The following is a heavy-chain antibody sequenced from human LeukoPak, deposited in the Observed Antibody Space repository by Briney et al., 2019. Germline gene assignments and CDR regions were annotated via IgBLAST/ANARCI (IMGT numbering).Heavy chain of an antibody. J-gene: IGHJ4*02. V-gene: IGHV4-59*11. CDR2: ISYIGST. D-gene: IGHD2/OR15-2a*01. Sequence: PSETLSLTCAVSADSFSSHYWTWIRQSPGKGLEWIGYISYIGSTNYNPSLKSRVTISIDTSKNQFSLKLRSVTAADTAVYYCARDNSMFPGALVYWGRGAQVTVSS. CDR1: ADSFSSHY. CDR3: ARDNSMFPGALVY.